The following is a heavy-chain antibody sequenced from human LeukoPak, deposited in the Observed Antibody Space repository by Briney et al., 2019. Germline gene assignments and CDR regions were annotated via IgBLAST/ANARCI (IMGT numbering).Heavy chain of an antibody. CDR3: ARGSMVRGVIIPD. V-gene: IGHV4-34*01. Sequence: KPSETLSLTCAVYGGSFSGYYWSWIRQPPGKGLEWIGEIDHSGSTNHNPSLKSRVTISVDTSKNQFSLKLSSVTAADTAVYYCARGSMVRGVIIPDWGQGTLVTVSS. D-gene: IGHD3-10*01. CDR2: IDHSGST. CDR1: GGSFSGYY. J-gene: IGHJ4*02.